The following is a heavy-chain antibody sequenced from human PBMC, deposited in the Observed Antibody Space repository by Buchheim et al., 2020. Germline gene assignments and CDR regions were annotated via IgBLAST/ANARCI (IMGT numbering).Heavy chain of an antibody. Sequence: VQLVESGGGVVQPGRSLRLSCAASGFTFSSHAMHWVRQAPGKGLEWVAVISHDGSNKYYADSVKGRFTISRDNSKNTLYLQMNSLRAEDTAVYYCAKDRFLEWLLSAYYYYGMDVWGQGTT. CDR1: GFTFSSHA. V-gene: IGHV3-30*18. CDR3: AKDRFLEWLLSAYYYYGMDV. D-gene: IGHD3-3*01. J-gene: IGHJ6*02. CDR2: ISHDGSNK.